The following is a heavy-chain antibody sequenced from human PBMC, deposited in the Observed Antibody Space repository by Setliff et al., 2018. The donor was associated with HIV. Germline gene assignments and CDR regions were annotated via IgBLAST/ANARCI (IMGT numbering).Heavy chain of an antibody. CDR2: ISFDGTKT. CDR3: ARASRGGYYGSSGYAY. J-gene: IGHJ4*02. V-gene: IGHV3-30*07. D-gene: IGHD3-22*01. CDR1: GFTFSNFA. Sequence: GGSLRLSCVASGFTFSNFAMHWVRQAPGKGLEWVSVISFDGTKTSYADSVKGRFTISRDNAKNSLYLQMNSLRAEDTAVYYCARASRGGYYGSSGYAYWGQGTLVTVSS.